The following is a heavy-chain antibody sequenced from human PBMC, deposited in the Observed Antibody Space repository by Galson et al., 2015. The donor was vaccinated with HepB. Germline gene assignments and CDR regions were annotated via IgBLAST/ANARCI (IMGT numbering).Heavy chain of an antibody. V-gene: IGHV1-69*10. D-gene: IGHD2-2*01. CDR2: FIPHLDRA. CDR3: ARGRVEEVVIIPGAVNHPRISYGLDV. Sequence: SVKVSCKASGSSFNSFTFSWVRQAPGQGLEWMGEFIPHLDRAKYTQQFQGRVAITADKSTATVFMDLRSLRSDDTAKYYWARGRVEEVVIIPGAVNHPRISYGLDVWGQGTTVTVSS. CDR1: GSSFNSFT. J-gene: IGHJ6*02.